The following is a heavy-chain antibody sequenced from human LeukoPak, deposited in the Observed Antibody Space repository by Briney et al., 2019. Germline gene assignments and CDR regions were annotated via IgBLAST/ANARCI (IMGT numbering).Heavy chain of an antibody. CDR3: VKDPSSGWYGGGFDY. Sequence: PGGSPRLSCSASGFTFSSYAMHWVRQAPGKGLEYVSAISSNGGSTYYADSVKGRFTISRDNSKNTLYLQMSSLRAEDTAVYYCVKDPSSGWYGGGFDYWGQGTLVTVSS. CDR2: ISSNGGST. V-gene: IGHV3-64D*09. D-gene: IGHD6-19*01. J-gene: IGHJ4*02. CDR1: GFTFSSYA.